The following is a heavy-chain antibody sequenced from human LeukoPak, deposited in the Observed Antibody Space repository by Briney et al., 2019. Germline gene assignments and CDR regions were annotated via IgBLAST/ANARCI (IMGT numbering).Heavy chain of an antibody. CDR1: GGTFSSYA. CDR2: IIPIFGTA. CDR3: AREVEREAAGH. D-gene: IGHD1-26*01. V-gene: IGHV1-69*05. Sequence: SVKVSCKASGGTFSSYAISWVRQAPGQGLEWMGGIIPIFGTANYAQKFQGRVTITRDTSASTAYMELSSLRSEDTAVYYCAREVEREAAGHWGQGTLVTVSS. J-gene: IGHJ4*02.